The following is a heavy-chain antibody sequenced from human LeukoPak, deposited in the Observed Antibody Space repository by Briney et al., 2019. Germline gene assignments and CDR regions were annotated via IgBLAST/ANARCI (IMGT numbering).Heavy chain of an antibody. CDR3: ARGAVAGIPVPFDY. D-gene: IGHD6-19*01. V-gene: IGHV4-59*01. J-gene: IGHJ4*02. CDR1: GGSISRNY. CDR2: FYYSGST. Sequence: SETLSLTCTVSGGSISRNYWIWIRQPEGTGLDLIGYFYYSGSTNYNPSLKSRVTISVVTSKNQYSLKLSSVTAADTAVYYSARGAVAGIPVPFDYWGQGTLVTVSS.